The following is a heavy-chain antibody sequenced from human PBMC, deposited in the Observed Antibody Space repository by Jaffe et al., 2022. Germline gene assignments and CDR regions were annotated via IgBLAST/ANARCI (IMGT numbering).Heavy chain of an antibody. CDR1: GGSISSYY. J-gene: IGHJ6*03. CDR2: IYYSGST. V-gene: IGHV4-59*01. D-gene: IGHD5-12*01. Sequence: QVQLQESGPGLVKPSETLSLTCTVSGGSISSYYWSWIRQPPGKGLEWIGYIYYSGSTNYNPSLKSRVTISVDTSKNQFSLKLSSVTAADTAVYYCARDKRIGGYSGRGYYYYYMDVWGKGTTVTVSS. CDR3: ARDKRIGGYSGRGYYYYYMDV.